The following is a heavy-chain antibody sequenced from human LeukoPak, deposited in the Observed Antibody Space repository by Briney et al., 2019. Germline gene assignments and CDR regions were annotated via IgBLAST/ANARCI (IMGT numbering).Heavy chain of an antibody. D-gene: IGHD3-22*01. CDR2: IYYSGST. J-gene: IGHJ4*02. V-gene: IGHV4-39*07. Sequence: SETLSLTCTVSGGSISSSSYYWGWIRQPPGKGLEWIGSIYYSGSTYYNPSLKSRVTISVDTSKNQFSLKLSSVTAADTAVYYCAREHYYDSSGYDYWGQGTLVTVSS. CDR1: GGSISSSSYY. CDR3: AREHYYDSSGYDY.